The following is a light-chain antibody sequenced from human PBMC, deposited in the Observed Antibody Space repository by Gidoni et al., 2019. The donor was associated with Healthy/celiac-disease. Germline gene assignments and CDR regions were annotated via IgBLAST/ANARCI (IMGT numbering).Light chain of an antibody. CDR2: AAS. Sequence: DIKMTQSPSSLSASVGDRVTITCRASQSISSYLNWYQQKPGKAPKLLIYAASSLQSGVTSRFSGSGSGTDFTLTISSLQPEDFATYYCQQSYSTRWTFGQGTKVEIK. CDR3: QQSYSTRWT. V-gene: IGKV1-39*01. CDR1: QSISSY. J-gene: IGKJ1*01.